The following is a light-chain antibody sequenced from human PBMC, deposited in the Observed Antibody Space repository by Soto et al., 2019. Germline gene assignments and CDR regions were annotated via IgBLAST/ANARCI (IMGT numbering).Light chain of an antibody. CDR3: CSYAGSNYV. CDR2: EGS. Sequence: QSALTQPASVSGSPGQSITLSCTGTSSDVGSYNLVSWYQQHPGKAPKLMIYEGSKRPSGVSNRFSGSKSGNTASLTISWLQAEDEADYYCCSYAGSNYVFGTGTKVTVL. V-gene: IGLV2-23*01. CDR1: SSDVGSYNL. J-gene: IGLJ1*01.